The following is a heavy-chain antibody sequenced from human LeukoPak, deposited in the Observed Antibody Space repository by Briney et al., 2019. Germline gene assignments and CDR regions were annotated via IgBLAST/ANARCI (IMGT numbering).Heavy chain of an antibody. CDR2: INHSGST. D-gene: IGHD2-2*01. V-gene: IGHV4-34*01. J-gene: IGHJ3*02. CDR3: ARARGALGYCSSTSCSTLGAFDI. Sequence: SETLSLTCAVYGGSFSGYYWSWIRQPPGKGLEWIGEINHSGSTNYNPSHKSRVTISVDTSKNQFSLKLSSVTAADTAVYYCARARGALGYCSSTSCSTLGAFDIWGQGTMVTVSS. CDR1: GGSFSGYY.